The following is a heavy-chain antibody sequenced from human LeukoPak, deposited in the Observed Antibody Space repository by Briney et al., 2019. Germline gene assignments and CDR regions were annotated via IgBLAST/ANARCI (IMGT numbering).Heavy chain of an antibody. CDR2: IYHSGST. V-gene: IGHV4-38-2*02. CDR1: GYSISSGYY. J-gene: IGHJ5*02. D-gene: IGHD2/OR15-2a*01. Sequence: SETLSLTCTVSGYSISSGYYWGWIRQPPGEGLEWIGSIYHSGSTYYNPSLKSRVTISVDTSKNQFSLKLSSVTAADTAVYYCAINPSNCRFDPWGQGTLVTVSS. CDR3: AINPSNCRFDP.